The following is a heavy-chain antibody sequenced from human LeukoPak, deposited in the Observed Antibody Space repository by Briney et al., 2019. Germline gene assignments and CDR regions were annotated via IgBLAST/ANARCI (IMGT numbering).Heavy chain of an antibody. V-gene: IGHV1-8*02. CDR3: VRGYGTGWYGGDY. Sequence: ASVKVSCKASGYTFTNYDLNWVRQGTGQGLEWMGWMNPNNGDTGYAQKLQGRVTMTRNASSGTAHMELSSLKSDDTAVYFCVRGYGTGWYGGDYWGQGTLVTVSS. D-gene: IGHD6-19*01. J-gene: IGHJ4*02. CDR2: MNPNNGDT. CDR1: GYTFTNYD.